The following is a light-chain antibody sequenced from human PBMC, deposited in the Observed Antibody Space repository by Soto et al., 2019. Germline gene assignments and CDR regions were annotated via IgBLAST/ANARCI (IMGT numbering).Light chain of an antibody. V-gene: IGLV1-51*01. CDR2: DDN. CDR1: TSNIGENY. CDR3: GTWDNSLSVVL. Sequence: QSVLTQPPSVSAAPGQKVTISCSGSTSNIGENYVSWYQQVPGTAPKLLIYDDNQRPSRIPDLFAGSKSGTSATLDITGLQTGDEADYYCGTWDNSLSVVLFGGGTKLTVL. J-gene: IGLJ2*01.